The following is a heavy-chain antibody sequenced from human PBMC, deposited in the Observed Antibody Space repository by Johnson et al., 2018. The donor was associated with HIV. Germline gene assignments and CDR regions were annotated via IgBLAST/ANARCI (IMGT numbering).Heavy chain of an antibody. CDR1: GFSFSSYG. CDR2: IRYDGSNK. D-gene: IGHD6-19*01. J-gene: IGHJ3*02. Sequence: QVQLVESGGGVVQPGRSLRLSCAASGFSFSSYGMHWVRQAPGKGLEWVAFIRYDGSNKYYADSVKGRFTISRDNPKNTLYLQMNSLRAEDTAIYYCAKLRKKQWLVGEAFDIWGQGTMVTVSS. CDR3: AKLRKKQWLVGEAFDI. V-gene: IGHV3-30*02.